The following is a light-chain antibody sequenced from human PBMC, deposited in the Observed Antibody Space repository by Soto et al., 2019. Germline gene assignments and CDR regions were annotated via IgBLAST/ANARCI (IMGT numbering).Light chain of an antibody. CDR2: QDS. J-gene: IGLJ2*01. CDR1: KLGDKY. CDR3: QAWDSGTYVV. V-gene: IGLV3-1*01. Sequence: SYELTQPPSVSVSPGQTASITCSGDKLGDKYACWYQQKSGQSPVLVIYQDSKRPSGISERFSGSNSGNTATLTISGTQAMDEADYYCQAWDSGTYVVFGGGTKVTVL.